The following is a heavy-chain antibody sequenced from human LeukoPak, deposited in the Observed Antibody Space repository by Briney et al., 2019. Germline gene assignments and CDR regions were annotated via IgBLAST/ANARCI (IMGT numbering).Heavy chain of an antibody. Sequence: SETLSLTCTVSGGSISSYYWSWIRQPPGKGLEWIGYIYYSGSTNYNPSLKSRVTMSVDTSKNQFSLKLSSVTAADTAVYYCASLDYTLYYFDYWGQGTLVTVSS. CDR3: ASLDYTLYYFDY. CDR2: IYYSGST. D-gene: IGHD4-11*01. V-gene: IGHV4-59*12. J-gene: IGHJ4*02. CDR1: GGSISSYY.